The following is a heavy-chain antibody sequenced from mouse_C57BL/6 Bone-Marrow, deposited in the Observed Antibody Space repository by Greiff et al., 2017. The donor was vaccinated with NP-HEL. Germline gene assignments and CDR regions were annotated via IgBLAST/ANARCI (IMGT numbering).Heavy chain of an antibody. CDR1: GYAFTNYL. J-gene: IGHJ1*03. V-gene: IGHV1-54*01. CDR3: ARGELGRKHFEV. Sequence: VQLQESGAELVRPGTSVKVSCKASGYAFTNYLIEWVKQRPGQGLEWIGVINPGSGGTNYNEKFKGKATLTADKSSSTSEDSAVYFCARGELGRKHFEVWGTGTTVTVSS. D-gene: IGHD4-1*01. CDR2: INPGSGGT.